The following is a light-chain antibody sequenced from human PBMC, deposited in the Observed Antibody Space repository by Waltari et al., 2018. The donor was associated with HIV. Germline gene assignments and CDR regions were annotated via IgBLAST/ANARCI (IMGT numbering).Light chain of an antibody. CDR1: SSHIGAASH. J-gene: IGLJ3*02. Sequence: QSVLAQPPSVSGAPGQRVTISCTGSSSHIGAASHVSWYQHLPGTAPKLLIYGNSNRPSGVPNRFSGSKSDTSASLAITGLQAEDEADYYCQSYDRSLSAWVFGGGTRLNVL. CDR3: QSYDRSLSAWV. V-gene: IGLV1-40*01. CDR2: GNS.